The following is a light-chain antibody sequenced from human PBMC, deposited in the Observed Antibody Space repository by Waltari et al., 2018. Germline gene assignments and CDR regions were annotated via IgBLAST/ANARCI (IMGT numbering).Light chain of an antibody. CDR1: ENVDTN. CDR3: HQYKNWPPWT. Sequence: ELVVTQSPATLSLSPGARATLSCRASENVDTNIAWYQQKPGQPPRLLISGASTRATDIPPRFSGSGSGTEFTLSISSLQSEDFAVYYCHQYKNWPPWTFGQGTKVEIK. J-gene: IGKJ1*01. V-gene: IGKV3-15*01. CDR2: GAS.